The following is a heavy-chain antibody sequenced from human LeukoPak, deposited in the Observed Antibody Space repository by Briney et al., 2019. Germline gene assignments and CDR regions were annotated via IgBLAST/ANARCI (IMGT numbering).Heavy chain of an antibody. D-gene: IGHD6-13*01. V-gene: IGHV4-4*07. CDR1: GGSISSYY. CDR2: IYTSGST. J-gene: IGHJ4*02. Sequence: SETLSLTCTVSGGSISSYYWSWIRQPAGKGLEWIGRIYTSGSTNYNPSLKSRVTMSVDTSKNQFSLKLSSVTAADTAVYYCARVYXPYXSSWYFLYYFDYWGQGTLVTVSS. CDR3: ARVYXPYXSSWYFLYYFDY.